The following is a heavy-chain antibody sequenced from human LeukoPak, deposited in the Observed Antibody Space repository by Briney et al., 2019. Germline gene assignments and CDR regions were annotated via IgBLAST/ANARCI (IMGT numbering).Heavy chain of an antibody. CDR3: AKVPSTYYYDSSGLDY. D-gene: IGHD3-22*01. CDR2: IYWSSSGT. Sequence: GGSLRLSCVVSGFNSEDHAMHWVRQAPGKGLEWVSGIYWSSSGTGYADSVKGRFTISRDNSKNTLYLQMNSLRAEDTAVYYCAKVPSTYYYDSSGLDYWGQGTLVTVSS. J-gene: IGHJ4*02. V-gene: IGHV3-9*02. CDR1: GFNSEDHA.